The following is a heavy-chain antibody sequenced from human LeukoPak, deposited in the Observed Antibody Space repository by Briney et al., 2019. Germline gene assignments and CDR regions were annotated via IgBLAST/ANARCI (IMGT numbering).Heavy chain of an antibody. CDR2: IIPILGIA. CDR3: AGEGPDILTGLDY. V-gene: IGHV1-69*04. CDR1: GYTFTGYY. D-gene: IGHD3-9*01. J-gene: IGHJ4*02. Sequence: SVKVSCKASGYTFTGYYMHWVRQAPGQGLEWMGRIIPILGIANYAQKFQGRVTITADKSTSTAYMELSSLRSEDTAVYYCAGEGPDILTGLDYWGQGTLVTVSS.